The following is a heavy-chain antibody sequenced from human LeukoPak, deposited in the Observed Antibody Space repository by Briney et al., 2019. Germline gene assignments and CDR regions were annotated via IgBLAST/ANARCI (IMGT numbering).Heavy chain of an antibody. CDR1: GFTFSSYA. CDR2: ISGSGGST. J-gene: IGHJ4*02. D-gene: IGHD6-13*01. CDR3: AKDTRYSSSPEYPDY. V-gene: IGHV3-23*01. Sequence: GGSLRLSXAASGFTFSSYAMSWVRQAPGKGLEWVSGISGSGGSTYYADSVKGRFTISRDNSKNTLYLQMNSLRAEDTAVYYCAKDTRYSSSPEYPDYWGQGTLVTVSS.